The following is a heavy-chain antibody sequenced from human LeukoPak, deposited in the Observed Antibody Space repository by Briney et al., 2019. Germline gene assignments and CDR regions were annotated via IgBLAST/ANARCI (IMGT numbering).Heavy chain of an antibody. D-gene: IGHD3-3*01. Sequence: SETLSLTCTVSGGSISSSSYYWSWIRQPAGKGLECIGRIYSSGGTDYNPSLKSRLTISVDASKKQFSLKLSSVTAADTAVYYCARDLGDGFWSGYFDHWGQGTLVTISS. CDR3: ARDLGDGFWSGYFDH. V-gene: IGHV4-61*02. J-gene: IGHJ4*02. CDR2: IYSSGGT. CDR1: GGSISSSSYY.